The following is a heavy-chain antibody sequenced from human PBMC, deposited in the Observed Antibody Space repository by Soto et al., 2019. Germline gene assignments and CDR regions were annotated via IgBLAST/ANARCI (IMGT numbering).Heavy chain of an antibody. D-gene: IGHD2-15*01. Sequence: QIQLQESGPGLVKPSQTLSLTCTVSGGSVSSGDYYWSWIRQPPGKGLEWIGYIYYSGSTYYNASLKSRGTISVDTSKNQFALELSSVTAADTAVYYCARDAVVVAANAFDIWGQGTMVTVSS. CDR3: ARDAVVVAANAFDI. V-gene: IGHV4-30-4*01. CDR2: IYYSGST. CDR1: GGSVSSGDYY. J-gene: IGHJ3*02.